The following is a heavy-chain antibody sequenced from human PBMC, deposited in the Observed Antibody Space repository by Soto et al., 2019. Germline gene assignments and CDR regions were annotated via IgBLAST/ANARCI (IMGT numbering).Heavy chain of an antibody. CDR2: IKQDGSER. CDR1: GFPFSSYC. D-gene: IGHD1-1*01. J-gene: IGHJ4*02. Sequence: GVSMTLSISASGFPFSSYCVSWVRQAPGKGLEWVANIKQDGSERYYVDSVKCRFTISRDNAENSLYLQMNSLRAEDTAVYYCARDSGTSDYWGQGTLVTVFS. V-gene: IGHV3-7*01. CDR3: ARDSGTSDY.